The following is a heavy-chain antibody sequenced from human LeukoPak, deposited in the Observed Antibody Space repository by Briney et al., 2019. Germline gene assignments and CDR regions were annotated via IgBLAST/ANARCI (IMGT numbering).Heavy chain of an antibody. CDR1: GFTFSSYV. CDR3: ARDLSERYSTDY. D-gene: IGHD1-26*01. V-gene: IGHV3-48*02. CDR2: INHNGKTI. Sequence: GGSLRLSCAASGFTFSSYVMSWVRQAPGKGLEWVSYINHNGKTIYYADSVKGRFTISRDNAKNSLYLQMNSLRDEDTAVYYCARDLSERYSTDYWGQGTLVTVSS. J-gene: IGHJ4*02.